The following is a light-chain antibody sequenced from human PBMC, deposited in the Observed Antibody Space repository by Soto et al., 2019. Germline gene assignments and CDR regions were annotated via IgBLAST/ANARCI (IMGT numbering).Light chain of an antibody. J-gene: IGLJ1*01. CDR3: SSYAGSNNYV. Sequence: QSALTQPPSASGSPGQSVTISCTGTSSDVGGYNYVSWYQQHPGKAPKLMIYEVSKRPSVVPDRFSGSKSGNPASLTVSLLQAEDEADYYCSSYAGSNNYVFGTGTKLTVL. CDR2: EVS. V-gene: IGLV2-8*01. CDR1: SSDVGGYNY.